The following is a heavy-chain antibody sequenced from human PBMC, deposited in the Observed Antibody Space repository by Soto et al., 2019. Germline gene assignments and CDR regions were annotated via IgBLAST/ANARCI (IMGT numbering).Heavy chain of an antibody. CDR2: IYYSGST. V-gene: IGHV4-30-4*01. CDR3: DSSRGDRHLFAY. CDR1: GGSFSRSNHH. D-gene: IGHD4-17*01. J-gene: IGHJ4*01. Sequence: PSENLSLTCTVSGGSFSRSNHHWTWIRQPPGKGLEWIGYIYYSGSTYYNPSLKSRVIISLDTSKKQFSLKLSSVTAADTAVYYFDSSRGDRHLFAYWG.